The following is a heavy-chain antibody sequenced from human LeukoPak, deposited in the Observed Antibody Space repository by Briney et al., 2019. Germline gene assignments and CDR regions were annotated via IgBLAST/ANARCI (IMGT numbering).Heavy chain of an antibody. V-gene: IGHV4-59*10. D-gene: IGHD6-13*01. J-gene: IGHJ5*02. CDR1: GGSFSGYY. CDR3: ARGSRSSWLDWFDP. Sequence: SETLSLTCAVYGGSFSGYYWSWIRQPPGKGLEWIGRIYTSGSTNYNPSLKSRVTISVDTSKNQFSLKLSSVTAADTAVYYCARGSRSSWLDWFDPWGQGTLVTVSS. CDR2: IYTSGST.